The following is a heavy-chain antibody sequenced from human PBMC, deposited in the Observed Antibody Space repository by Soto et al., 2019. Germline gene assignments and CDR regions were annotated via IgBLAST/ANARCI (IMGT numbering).Heavy chain of an antibody. CDR2: IYYSGST. CDR1: GGSISSYY. Sequence: SETLSLTCTVSGGSISSYYWSWIRQPPGKGLEWIGYIYYSGSTNYNPSLKSRVAISVDTSKNQFSLKLSSVTAADTAVYYCARRYGASFDYWGQGTLVTVPQ. CDR3: ARRYGASFDY. D-gene: IGHD4-17*01. J-gene: IGHJ4*02. V-gene: IGHV4-59*01.